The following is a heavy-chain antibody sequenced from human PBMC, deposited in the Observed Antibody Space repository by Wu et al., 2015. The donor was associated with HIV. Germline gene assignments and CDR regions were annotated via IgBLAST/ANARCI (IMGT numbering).Heavy chain of an antibody. Sequence: GQLIQSGGEVKKPGASVKVSCKAYGYTFSHYGFTWVRQAPGQGLEWMGWISTYNGDTEYAQQYQDRVTMTTDRSTSTAYMELKSLRFDDTAVYYCARRLGGVAAVSLYYYGLDVWGQGP. J-gene: IGHJ6*02. CDR3: ARRLGGVAAVSLYYYGLDV. CDR1: GYTFSHYG. CDR2: ISTYNGDT. D-gene: IGHD3-16*01. V-gene: IGHV1-18*01.